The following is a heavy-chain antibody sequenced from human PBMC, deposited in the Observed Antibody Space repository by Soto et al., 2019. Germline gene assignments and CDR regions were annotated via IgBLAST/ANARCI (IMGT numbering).Heavy chain of an antibody. J-gene: IGHJ3*02. CDR3: ARVRGDYIVVVPAAPDAFDI. V-gene: IGHV3-21*01. D-gene: IGHD2-2*01. CDR1: GFTFSSYS. Sequence: PGGSLRLSCAASGFTFSSYSMNWVRQAPGKGLEWVSSISSSSSYIYYADSVKGRFTISRDNAKNSLYLQMNSLRAEDTAVYYCARVRGDYIVVVPAAPDAFDIWGPGTMVTLSS. CDR2: ISSSSSYI.